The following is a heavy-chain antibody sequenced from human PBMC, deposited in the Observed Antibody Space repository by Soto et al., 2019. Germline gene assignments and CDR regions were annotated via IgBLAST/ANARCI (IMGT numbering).Heavy chain of an antibody. D-gene: IGHD3-3*01. Sequence: SKTLSLTCTVSGGAINSYYWTWIRQPAGKGLEWIGRIYSSGSTKYNPSLQSRVTMSLDTSKNQFSLRLTSVTAADTAVYYCARGQRFSDWFDPWGQGTLVTVS. J-gene: IGHJ5*02. CDR3: ARGQRFSDWFDP. CDR2: IYSSGST. CDR1: GGAINSYY. V-gene: IGHV4-4*07.